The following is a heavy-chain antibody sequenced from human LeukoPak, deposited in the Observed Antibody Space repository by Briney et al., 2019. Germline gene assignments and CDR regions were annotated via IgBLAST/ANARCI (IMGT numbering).Heavy chain of an antibody. CDR3: ARDKVPGDY. V-gene: IGHV4-59*01. J-gene: IGHJ4*02. D-gene: IGHD1-1*01. CDR2: IYYSGGA. CDR1: GDSISPYY. Sequence: SETLSLTCTVSGDSISPYYWNWIRQPPGKGLEWIGYIYYSGGADYNPALKSRVTISIDTSKNQFSLKLSSVTVADTAVYFCARDKVPGDYWGQGTLVTVSS.